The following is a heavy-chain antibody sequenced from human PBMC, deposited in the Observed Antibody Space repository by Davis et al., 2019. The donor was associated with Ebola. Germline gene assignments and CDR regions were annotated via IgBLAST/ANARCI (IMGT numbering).Heavy chain of an antibody. Sequence: AASVKVSCKASGGTFSSYTISWVRQAPGQGLEWMGRIIPILGIANYAQKFQGRVTITADKSTSTAYMELSSLRSEDTAVYYCARDPTYYGGNSLEWDYWGQGTLVTVSS. V-gene: IGHV1-69*04. CDR3: ARDPTYYGGNSLEWDY. J-gene: IGHJ4*02. CDR1: GGTFSSYT. CDR2: IIPILGIA. D-gene: IGHD4-23*01.